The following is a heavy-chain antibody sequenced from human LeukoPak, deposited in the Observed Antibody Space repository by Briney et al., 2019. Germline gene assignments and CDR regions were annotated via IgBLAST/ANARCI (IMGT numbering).Heavy chain of an antibody. CDR3: ARLERYSSGWFDY. D-gene: IGHD6-19*01. Sequence: GGSLRLSCAASGFSFNTYTMNWVRQAPGKGLEWVSSISSSSSYIYYADSVKGRFTISRDNAKNSLYLQMNSLRAEDTAVYYCARLERYSSGWFDYWGQGTLVTVSS. V-gene: IGHV3-21*01. J-gene: IGHJ4*02. CDR1: GFSFNTYT. CDR2: ISSSSSYI.